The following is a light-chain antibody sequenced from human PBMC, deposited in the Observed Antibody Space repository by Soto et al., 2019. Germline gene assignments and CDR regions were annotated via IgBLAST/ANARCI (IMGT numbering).Light chain of an antibody. CDR1: QYINTI. V-gene: IGKV3-11*01. CDR3: QQRSNWPWEVT. Sequence: EIVFTQYPATLSSFPRDRVTLSCRAIQYINTILAWYQHRPGQAPRLLIYDASKRATGIPARFSGSGSGTDFTLAISSLESEDFAVYHCQQRSNWPWEVTFGEGTRLETK. CDR2: DAS. J-gene: IGKJ5*01.